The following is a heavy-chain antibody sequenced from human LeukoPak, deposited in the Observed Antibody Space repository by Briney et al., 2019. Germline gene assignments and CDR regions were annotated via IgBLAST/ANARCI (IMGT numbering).Heavy chain of an antibody. V-gene: IGHV3-30-3*01. CDR3: AIDCSSTSCYN. J-gene: IGHJ4*02. Sequence: PGGSLRLSCAASGFTFRNYAMHWVRQAPGKGLEWVAFTLYDGSNKNYADSVKGRFTISRDNSKNTLYLQMNSLRAEDTAVYYCAIDCSSTSCYNWGQGTLVTVSS. D-gene: IGHD2-2*01. CDR2: TLYDGSNK. CDR1: GFTFRNYA.